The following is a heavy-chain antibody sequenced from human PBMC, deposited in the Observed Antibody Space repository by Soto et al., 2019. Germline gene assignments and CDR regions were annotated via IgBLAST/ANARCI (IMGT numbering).Heavy chain of an antibody. Sequence: ASVKVSCKASGYTFTSYYMHWVRQAPGQGLEWMGIINPSGGSTSYAQKFQGRVTMTRDTSTSTVYMELSSLRSEDTAVYYCARARITMVRGAPGWFDPWGQGTLVTVSS. CDR1: GYTFTSYY. V-gene: IGHV1-46*03. D-gene: IGHD3-10*01. CDR2: INPSGGST. J-gene: IGHJ5*02. CDR3: ARARITMVRGAPGWFDP.